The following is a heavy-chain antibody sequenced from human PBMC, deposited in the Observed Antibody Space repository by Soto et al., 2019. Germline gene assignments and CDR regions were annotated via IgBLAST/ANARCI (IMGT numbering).Heavy chain of an antibody. CDR2: ISWDGGST. D-gene: IGHD5-12*01. CDR3: AKDIVATIGSDYGMDV. J-gene: IGHJ6*02. Sequence: GGSLILSCAASGFTFDDYTMHWVRQAPGKGLEWVSLISWDGGSTYYADSVKGRFTISRDNSKNSLYLQMNSLRTEDTALYYCAKDIVATIGSDYGMDVWGQGTTVTVSS. CDR1: GFTFDDYT. V-gene: IGHV3-43*01.